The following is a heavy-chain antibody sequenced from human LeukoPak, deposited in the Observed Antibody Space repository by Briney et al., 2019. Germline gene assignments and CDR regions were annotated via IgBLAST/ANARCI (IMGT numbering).Heavy chain of an antibody. CDR1: GGSISSSSYY. CDR3: ASSVVRGRPSTDDY. D-gene: IGHD3-10*01. V-gene: IGHV4-61*02. J-gene: IGHJ4*02. Sequence: SETLSLTCTVSGGSISSSSYYWGWIRQPPGKGLEWIGRIYTSGSTNYNPSLKSRVTISVDTSKNQFSLKLSSVTAADTAVYYCASSVVRGRPSTDDYWGQGTLVTVSS. CDR2: IYTSGST.